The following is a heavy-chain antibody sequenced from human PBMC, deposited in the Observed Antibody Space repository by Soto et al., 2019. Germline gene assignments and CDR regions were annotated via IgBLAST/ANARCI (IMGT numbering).Heavy chain of an antibody. CDR3: ALRSMAVVPEY. V-gene: IGHV4-59*01. J-gene: IGHJ4*02. D-gene: IGHD3-22*01. CDR1: GDSISSYY. CDR2: LYYGRSA. Sequence: QVQLQESGPGLVKPSETLSLTCAVSGDSISSYYCMWIRQPPGKGLESIGYLYYGRSANYNPSLRSRVTSSVDTSTNQCSLTLSSMTAPDTAVYYCALRSMAVVPEYWGQGTLGTVSS.